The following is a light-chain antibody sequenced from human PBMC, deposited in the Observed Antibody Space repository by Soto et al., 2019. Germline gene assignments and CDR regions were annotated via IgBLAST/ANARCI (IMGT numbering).Light chain of an antibody. CDR2: GAS. V-gene: IGKV3-20*01. CDR3: QKYGSSPET. Sequence: EIVLTQSPGTLSLSPGERATLSCRASQSVSSSYLAWYQQKPGQAPRLLIYGASSRATGIPDRFSGSGSGTDSTLTISRLEPEDFAVYYCQKYGSSPETFGQGTKVDIK. J-gene: IGKJ1*01. CDR1: QSVSSSY.